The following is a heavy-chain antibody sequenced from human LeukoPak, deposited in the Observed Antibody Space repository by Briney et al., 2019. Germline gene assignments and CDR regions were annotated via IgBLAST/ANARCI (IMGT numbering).Heavy chain of an antibody. Sequence: GGSLRLSCAASGFTFSSYSMNWVRQAPGKGLEWVSSISSSSSYIYYADSVKGRFTISRDNAKNSLYLQMNSLRAEDTAVYYCARDGVGIGVDDFDYWGQGTLVTVSS. CDR3: ARDGVGIGVDDFDY. D-gene: IGHD3-22*01. V-gene: IGHV3-21*01. J-gene: IGHJ4*02. CDR1: GFTFSSYS. CDR2: ISSSSSYI.